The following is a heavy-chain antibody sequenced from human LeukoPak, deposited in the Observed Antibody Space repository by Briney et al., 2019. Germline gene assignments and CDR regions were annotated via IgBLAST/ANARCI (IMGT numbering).Heavy chain of an antibody. CDR2: IKQDGSEK. J-gene: IGHJ1*01. V-gene: IGHV3-7*01. CDR1: GFTFSSYA. CDR3: ARPHYGSGSYYAEYFQH. D-gene: IGHD3-10*01. Sequence: GGSLRLSCAASGFTFSSYAMSWVRQAPGKGLEWVANIKQDGSEKYYVDSVKGRFTISRDNAKNSLYLQMNSLRAEDTAVYYCARPHYGSGSYYAEYFQHWGQGTLVTVSS.